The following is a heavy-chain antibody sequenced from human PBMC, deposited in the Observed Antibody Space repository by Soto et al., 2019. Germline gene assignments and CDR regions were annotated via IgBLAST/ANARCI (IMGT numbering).Heavy chain of an antibody. V-gene: IGHV1-69*02. CDR2: IIPMLDIT. J-gene: IGHJ3*02. D-gene: IGHD6-13*01. Sequence: QVQLGQSGAEVKKPGSSVKVSCKASGGTFSTYTIIWVRQAPGQGLEWMGRIIPMLDITNNAQRFQGRVTITADKSTSTAYLELSSLRSEDTAVYYCTLGSWSAETFDIWGRGTMVTVSS. CDR3: TLGSWSAETFDI. CDR1: GGTFSTYT.